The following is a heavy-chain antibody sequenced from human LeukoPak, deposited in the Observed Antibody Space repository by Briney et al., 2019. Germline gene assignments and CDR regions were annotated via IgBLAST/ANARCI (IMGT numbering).Heavy chain of an antibody. CDR2: INPSGGST. D-gene: IGHD1/OR15-1a*01. Sequence: GASVKVSCKASGYTFTSYDINWVGQATGQGLEWMGIINPSGGSTSYAQKFQGRVTTTRDTSTSTVYMELSSLRSEDTAVYYCARAVGTNYYYYYMDVWGKGTTVTISS. CDR3: ARAVGTNYYYYYMDV. V-gene: IGHV1-46*01. J-gene: IGHJ6*03. CDR1: GYTFTSYD.